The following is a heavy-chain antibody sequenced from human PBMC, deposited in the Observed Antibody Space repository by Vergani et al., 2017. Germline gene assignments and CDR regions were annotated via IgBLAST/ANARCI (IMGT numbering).Heavy chain of an antibody. D-gene: IGHD1-14*01. J-gene: IGHJ5*02. V-gene: IGHV3-33*01. CDR1: GFTFNQYG. CDR3: ARDLRLLYNRFDP. Sequence: QVQLVESGGGVVQPGRSLRLSCAASGFTFNQYGMHWVRQAPGKGLEWLAVTWYDGNNKQYADSVKGRFTISRDNSKSTMYLQMNSLRDEDTGVYYCARDLRLLYNRFDPWGQGTQVTVSS. CDR2: TWYDGNNK.